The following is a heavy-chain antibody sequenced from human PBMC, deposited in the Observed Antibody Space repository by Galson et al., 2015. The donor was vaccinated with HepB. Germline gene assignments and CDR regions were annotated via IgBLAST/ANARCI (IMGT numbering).Heavy chain of an antibody. CDR2: IKSKTGGGTT. D-gene: IGHD3-22*01. CDR3: TTDRRPLAMSGYYYDSSGWGNAFDI. Sequence: SLRLSCAASGFTFSNAWMNWVRQAPGKGLEWVGRIKSKTGGGTTDYAAPVKGRFTISRDDSKNTLYLQMNSLKTEDTAVYYCTTDRRPLAMSGYYYDSSGWGNAFDIWGQGTMVTVSS. J-gene: IGHJ3*02. CDR1: GFTFSNAW. V-gene: IGHV3-15*07.